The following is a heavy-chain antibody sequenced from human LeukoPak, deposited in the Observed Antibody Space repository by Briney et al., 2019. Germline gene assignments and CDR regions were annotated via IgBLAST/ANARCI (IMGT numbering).Heavy chain of an antibody. V-gene: IGHV1-18*01. D-gene: IGHD5-24*01. Sequence: ASVKVSCKASGYTFTSYGISWVRQAPGQGLEWMGWISAYNGNTNYAQKLQGRVTMTTDTSTSTAYMELRSLRSDDTAMYYCARVSGDGYNLSFDYWGQGTLVTVSS. J-gene: IGHJ4*02. CDR3: ARVSGDGYNLSFDY. CDR2: ISAYNGNT. CDR1: GYTFTSYG.